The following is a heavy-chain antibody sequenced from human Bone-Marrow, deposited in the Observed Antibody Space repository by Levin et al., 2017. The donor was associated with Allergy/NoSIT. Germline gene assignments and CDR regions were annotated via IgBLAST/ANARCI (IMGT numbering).Heavy chain of an antibody. CDR2: VYWDDTK. D-gene: IGHD5-12*01. V-gene: IGHV2-5*02. J-gene: IGHJ2*01. CDR3: AYSSGDGYFDL. Sequence: SGPTLVKPTQTLTLTCSVSGFSLSTSGVGVGWIRQPPGRGLEWLAFVYWDDTKHYRPSLKSRLSITKDTSKNLVGLTLTYLDAVDTGTYFCAYSSGDGYFDLWGRGTLVTVSS. CDR1: GFSLSTSGVG.